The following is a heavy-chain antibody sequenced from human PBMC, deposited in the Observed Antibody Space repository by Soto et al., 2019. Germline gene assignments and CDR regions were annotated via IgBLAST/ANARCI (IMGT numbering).Heavy chain of an antibody. V-gene: IGHV4-39*01. J-gene: IGHJ4*02. CDR2: IYYSGST. D-gene: IGHD6-19*01. Sequence: QLQLQESGPGLVKPSETLSLTCTVSGGSISSSSYYWGWIRQPPGKGLEWIGSIYYSGSTYNNPSLKSRVTISVDTSKNQFSLKLSSVTAADTAVYYCASSSGWSGVFDYWGQGTLVTVSS. CDR3: ASSSGWSGVFDY. CDR1: GGSISSSSYY.